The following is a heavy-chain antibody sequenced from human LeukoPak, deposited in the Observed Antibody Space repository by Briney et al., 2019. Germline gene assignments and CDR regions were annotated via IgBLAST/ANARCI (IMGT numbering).Heavy chain of an antibody. V-gene: IGHV3-23*01. CDR2: ISGSGAST. Sequence: GGSLRLSCAASGFSFSAYAMSWVRQAPGKGLEWVSVISGSGASTYYADSVKGRFTISRDNSKNTLYLQMNSLRAEDTAVYYCAKNSLEWELNLVYYFDYWGQGTLVTVSS. J-gene: IGHJ4*02. CDR1: GFSFSAYA. D-gene: IGHD1-26*01. CDR3: AKNSLEWELNLVYYFDY.